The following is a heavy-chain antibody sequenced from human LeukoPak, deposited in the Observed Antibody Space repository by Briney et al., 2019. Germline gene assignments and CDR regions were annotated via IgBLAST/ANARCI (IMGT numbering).Heavy chain of an antibody. CDR2: IYYTGGT. J-gene: IGHJ4*02. D-gene: IGHD4-11*01. Sequence: SETLSLTCSVSGGSIATSSYYWGWIRQPPERGLEWIGSIYYTGGTYYSPSLKSRVTISVDTSKNQFSLKLSSVTAADTAVYYCARHGGTRVTLVEVYYFDYWGQGTLVTVSS. CDR1: GGSIATSSYY. CDR3: ARHGGTRVTLVEVYYFDY. V-gene: IGHV4-39*01.